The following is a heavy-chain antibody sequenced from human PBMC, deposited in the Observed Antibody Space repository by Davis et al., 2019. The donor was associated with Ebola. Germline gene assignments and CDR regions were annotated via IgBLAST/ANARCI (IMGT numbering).Heavy chain of an antibody. CDR2: ITWNSGTI. CDR1: GFSFSSYA. J-gene: IGHJ2*01. Sequence: SLKISCGASGFSFSSYAMSWVRQAPGKGLEWVSGITWNSGTIAYADSVKGRFSISRDNSKNSLYLQLNSLRPEDTALYYCAKDTGAFWRWYFDLWGRGTLVTVSS. V-gene: IGHV3-9*01. D-gene: IGHD4/OR15-4a*01. CDR3: AKDTGAFWRWYFDL.